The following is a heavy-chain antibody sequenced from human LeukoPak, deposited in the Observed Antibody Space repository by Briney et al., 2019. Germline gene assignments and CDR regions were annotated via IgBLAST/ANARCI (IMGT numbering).Heavy chain of an antibody. Sequence: SETLSLTCTVCGGSISSFYWSWVRQPPGKGLEWIGYIYYKGNTNYSPSLTSRVTISLDTSKNQFSLKLSSLTAATPSVYFCPRSYSSGRYYSPFDAWGQGTLVTVSS. D-gene: IGHD3-10*01. V-gene: IGHV4-59*01. CDR3: PRSYSSGRYYSPFDA. J-gene: IGHJ5*02. CDR1: GGSISSFY. CDR2: IYYKGNT.